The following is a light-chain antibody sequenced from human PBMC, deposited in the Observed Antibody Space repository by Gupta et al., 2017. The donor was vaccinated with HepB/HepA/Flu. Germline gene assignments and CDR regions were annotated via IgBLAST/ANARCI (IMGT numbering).Light chain of an antibody. Sequence: XIVXTQXXXSLAVXXGXRAXINCKSSQSVLHSSNNKNYLAWYQQKPGQPPKLLIYWASTRESGVPDRFSGSGSGTDFTLTISSLQAEDVAVYYCQQYYTTPLTFGGGTKVEIK. J-gene: IGKJ4*01. CDR1: QSVLHSSNNKNY. CDR3: QQYYTTPLT. V-gene: IGKV4-1*01. CDR2: WAS.